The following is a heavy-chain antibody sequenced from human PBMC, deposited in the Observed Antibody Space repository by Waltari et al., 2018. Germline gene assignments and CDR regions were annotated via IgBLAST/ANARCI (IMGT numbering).Heavy chain of an antibody. D-gene: IGHD6-19*01. V-gene: IGHV1-69-2*01. CDR3: ATKMSDQWLRE. J-gene: IGHJ1*01. CDR2: VDPEDGET. Sequence: EVHLAQSGAEVKRHGATVQTSCTASGYTLTEYYLHWVRQAPGKGLEWMGHVDPEDGETEISDKFQGRVAMTADTSTETAYIEVRSLTSDDMAVYYCATKMSDQWLREWGQGTLVTVSS. CDR1: GYTLTEYY.